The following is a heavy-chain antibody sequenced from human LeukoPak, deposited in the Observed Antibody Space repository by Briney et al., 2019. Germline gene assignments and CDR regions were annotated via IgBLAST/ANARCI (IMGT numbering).Heavy chain of an antibody. CDR1: GFTFSSYA. V-gene: IGHV3-23*01. J-gene: IGHJ4*02. CDR2: VSGGGGST. Sequence: GGSLRLSCAASGFTFSSYALSWVRQAPGKGLEWVSAVSGGGGSTYYADSVKGRFTISRDNSKNTLYLQMNSLRAEDTAVYYCAKLGKTGNPLFHGGNSQTGGDYYFDYWGQGTLVTVSS. CDR3: AKLGKTGNPLFHGGNSQTGGDYYFDY. D-gene: IGHD4-23*01.